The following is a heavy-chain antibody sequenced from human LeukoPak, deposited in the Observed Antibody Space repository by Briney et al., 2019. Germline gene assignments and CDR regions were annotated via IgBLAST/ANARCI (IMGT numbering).Heavy chain of an antibody. Sequence: GASLRLSCAASGFTFRSYAMSWVGQAQGKGLEWVSAISGSGGSTYYADSVKGRFTISRDNSKNTLYLQMNSLRAEDTAVYYCAKSRTRSSWIDYWGQGTLVTVSS. CDR3: AKSRTRSSWIDY. CDR1: GFTFRSYA. CDR2: ISGSGGST. J-gene: IGHJ4*02. D-gene: IGHD6-13*01. V-gene: IGHV3-23*01.